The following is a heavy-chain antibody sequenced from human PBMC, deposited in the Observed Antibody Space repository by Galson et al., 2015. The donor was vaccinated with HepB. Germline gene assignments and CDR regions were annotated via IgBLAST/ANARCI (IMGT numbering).Heavy chain of an antibody. CDR2: ISSSSSTI. J-gene: IGHJ3*02. CDR3: AREMGYYGSGGYDAFDI. Sequence: SLRLSCAASGFTFSSYSMNWVRQAPGKGLEWVSYISSSSSTIYYADSVKGRFTISRDNAKNSLYLQMNSLRDEDTAVYYCAREMGYYGSGGYDAFDIWGQGTMDTVSS. D-gene: IGHD3-10*01. CDR1: GFTFSSYS. V-gene: IGHV3-48*02.